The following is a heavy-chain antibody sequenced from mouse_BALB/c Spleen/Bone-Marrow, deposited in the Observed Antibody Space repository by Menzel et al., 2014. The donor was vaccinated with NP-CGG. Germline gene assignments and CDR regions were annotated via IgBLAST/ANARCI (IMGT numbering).Heavy chain of an antibody. CDR3: ARMGVWG. Sequence: VQLKESGSELAKPGASVKMSCKVSGYTFTSYWMHWVKQRPGQGLEWIGYINPRTGYTEYNQKFKDKATLTADKSTSTDYKQLSSLTSEDSAVYSCARMGVWGWGQGTSVTVSS. V-gene: IGHV1-7*01. D-gene: IGHD2-10*02. CDR1: GYTFTSYW. J-gene: IGHJ4*01. CDR2: INPRTGYT.